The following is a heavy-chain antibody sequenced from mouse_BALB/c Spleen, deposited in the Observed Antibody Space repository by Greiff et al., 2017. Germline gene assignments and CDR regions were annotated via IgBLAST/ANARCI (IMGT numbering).Heavy chain of an antibody. CDR3: ATYYGSAMDY. Sequence: DVQLVESGGGLVKPGGSLKLSCAASGFTFSSYAMSWVRQTPEKRLEWVASISSGGSTYYPDSVKGRFTISRDNARNILYLQMSSLRSEDTAMYYCATYYGSAMDYWGQGTSVTVSS. V-gene: IGHV5-6-5*01. J-gene: IGHJ4*01. CDR1: GFTFSSYA. D-gene: IGHD1-1*01. CDR2: ISSGGST.